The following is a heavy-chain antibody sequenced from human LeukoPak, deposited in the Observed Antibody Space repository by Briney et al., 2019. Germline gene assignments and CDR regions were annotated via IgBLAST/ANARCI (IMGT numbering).Heavy chain of an antibody. V-gene: IGHV4-59*01. J-gene: IGHJ4*02. CDR1: GGSISGYY. CDR3: ARDRSEFDY. Sequence: SETLSLTCTVSGGSISGYYWSWIRQPPGKGPEWIGYIYYSGSTNYNPSLKSRVTISVDTSKNQFSLKLSSVTAADTAVYYCARDRSEFDYWGQGTLVTVSS. CDR2: IYYSGST.